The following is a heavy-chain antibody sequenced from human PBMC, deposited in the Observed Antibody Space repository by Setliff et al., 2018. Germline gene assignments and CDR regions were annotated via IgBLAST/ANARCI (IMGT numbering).Heavy chain of an antibody. J-gene: IGHJ4*02. D-gene: IGHD3-16*01. V-gene: IGHV1-2*02. CDR1: AYTFSGYY. CDR3: ARDNMGRLMLTFGGAADY. CDR2: INPNIGDT. Sequence: ASVKVSCKTSAYTFSGYYIHWVRQAPGQGLQWMGWINPNIGDTNYAPKFQGRVTMTRDTSIKTAYLEVNGLTSDDTAVYYCARDNMGRLMLTFGGAADYWGQGTLVTVSS.